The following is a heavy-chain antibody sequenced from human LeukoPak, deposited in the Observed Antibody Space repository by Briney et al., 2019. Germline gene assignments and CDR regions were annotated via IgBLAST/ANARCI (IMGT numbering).Heavy chain of an antibody. V-gene: IGHV3-15*01. D-gene: IGHD3-10*01. J-gene: IGHJ6*02. CDR2: IKSKTEGGTV. CDR1: GLTFTNAW. Sequence: GGSLRLSCAVSGLTFTNAWMSWVRQAPGKGLEWVGRIKSKTEGGTVEYAAPVKGRFTVLRDDSRNILYLQMNSLKPEDTAAYYCTTYMVRGTSFYGMDVWGQGTTVTVSS. CDR3: TTYMVRGTSFYGMDV.